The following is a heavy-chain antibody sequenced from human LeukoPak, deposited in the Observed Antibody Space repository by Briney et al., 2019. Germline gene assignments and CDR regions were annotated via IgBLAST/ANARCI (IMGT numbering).Heavy chain of an antibody. D-gene: IGHD5-18*01. CDR3: ARLGEDSYGLPFDY. V-gene: IGHV5-51*01. Sequence: GESLKISCKGSGYSFTGYWIGWVRQMPGKGLEWMGIIFPGDSDTRYSPSFQGQVTIPADKSIRTAYLQWSSLKALDTAMYYCARLGEDSYGLPFDYWGQGTLVTVSS. J-gene: IGHJ4*02. CDR2: IFPGDSDT. CDR1: GYSFTGYW.